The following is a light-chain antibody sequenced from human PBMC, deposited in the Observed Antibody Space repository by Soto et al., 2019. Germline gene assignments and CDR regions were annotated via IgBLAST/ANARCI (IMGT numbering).Light chain of an antibody. CDR1: QRLLHSNGNNF. CDR3: MQALQTPYT. J-gene: IGKJ2*01. CDR2: LGF. Sequence: EIVMTQSPPSLTVTPGEPASISCRSSQRLLHSNGNNFLDWYLQKPGQSPQLLIYLGFNRASGVPDRVSGSGACTDFTLKISRVEAEDVVVYYCMQALQTPYTFGQGTKLEIK. V-gene: IGKV2-28*01.